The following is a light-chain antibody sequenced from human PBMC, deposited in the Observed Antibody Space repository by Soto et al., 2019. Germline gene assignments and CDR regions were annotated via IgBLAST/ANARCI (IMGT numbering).Light chain of an antibody. CDR2: GTS. J-gene: IGKJ5*01. CDR1: QSVNIN. CDR3: QQYGSSPIT. Sequence: EIVMTQSPATLSVSPGERATLSCRASQSVNINLAWYQQKPGQAPRLLIYGTSTRATGIPDRFSGSGSGTDFSLTISRLEPEDFAVYYCQQYGSSPITFGQGTRLEIK. V-gene: IGKV3-20*01.